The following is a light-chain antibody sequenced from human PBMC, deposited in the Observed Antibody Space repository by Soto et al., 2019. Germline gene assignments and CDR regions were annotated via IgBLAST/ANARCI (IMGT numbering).Light chain of an antibody. V-gene: IGLV2-14*01. CDR1: SSDVGSYNY. Sequence: QSVLTQPASVSGSPGQSITISCTGTSSDVGSYNYVSWYQQHPGKAPKLMIYEVSDRPSGISSRFSGSKSGNTASLTISGLKTEYEAAYYCSSYTSSSTLFGTGTKVTVL. CDR2: EVS. J-gene: IGLJ1*01. CDR3: SSYTSSSTL.